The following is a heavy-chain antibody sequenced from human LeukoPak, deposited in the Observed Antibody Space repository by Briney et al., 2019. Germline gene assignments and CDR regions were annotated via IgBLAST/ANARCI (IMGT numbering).Heavy chain of an antibody. CDR1: GFTFSGYA. CDR2: ISTDGNDK. D-gene: IGHD5/OR15-5a*01. J-gene: IGHJ4*02. CDR3: AKDKSVSADYYFDY. Sequence: PGGSLRLSCAASGFTFSGYAMHWVRQAPGKGLEWLTVISTDGNDKHYADSVKGRFTVSRDNSKNTLFLQMNNLRTGDTAVYYCAKDKSVSADYYFDYWGQGTLVTVSS. V-gene: IGHV3-30*04.